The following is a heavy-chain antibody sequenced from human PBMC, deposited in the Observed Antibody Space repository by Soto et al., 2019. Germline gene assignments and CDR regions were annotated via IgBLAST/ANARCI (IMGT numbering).Heavy chain of an antibody. D-gene: IGHD3-10*01. CDR3: ARALLWFGKPYYFDY. V-gene: IGHV1-46*03. CDR2: INPSGGST. Sequence: ASVKVSCKASGYTFTSYYMHWVRQAPGQGLEWMGIINPSGGSTSYAQKFQGRVTMTRDTSTSTVYMELSSLRSEDTAVYYCARALLWFGKPYYFDYWGQGTLVTVSS. J-gene: IGHJ4*02. CDR1: GYTFTSYY.